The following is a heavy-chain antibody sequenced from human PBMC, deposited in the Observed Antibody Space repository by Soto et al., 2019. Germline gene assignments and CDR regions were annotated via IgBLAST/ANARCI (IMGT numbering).Heavy chain of an antibody. J-gene: IGHJ1*01. CDR2: IRGFSPYA. CDR1: GFTFRSYT. V-gene: IGHV3-21*04. CDR3: VKDESINWYSGHFRH. D-gene: IGHD6-13*01. Sequence: PGGSLRLSCVASGFTFRSYTMNWVRQAPGKGLEWVSGIRGFSPYAFYADSVKGRFTISRDNAQNSLHLQMNSLRAEDTAFYYCVKDESINWYSGHFRHWGQGTLVTVS.